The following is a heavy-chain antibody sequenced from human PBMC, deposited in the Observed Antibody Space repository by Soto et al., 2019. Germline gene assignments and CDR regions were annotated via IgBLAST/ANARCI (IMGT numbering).Heavy chain of an antibody. Sequence: GASVKVSCKASGYTFTSYDINWVRQATGQGLEWMGWMNPNSGNTGYAQKFQGRVTMTRNTSISTAYMELSSLRSEDTAVYYCARVIVLLYYYGMEVWGQGTTVTVSS. J-gene: IGHJ6*02. CDR2: MNPNSGNT. V-gene: IGHV1-8*01. CDR3: ARVIVLLYYYGMEV. D-gene: IGHD3-10*01. CDR1: GYTFTSYD.